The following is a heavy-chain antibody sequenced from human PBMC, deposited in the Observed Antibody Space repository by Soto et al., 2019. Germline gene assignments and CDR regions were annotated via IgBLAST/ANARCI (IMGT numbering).Heavy chain of an antibody. V-gene: IGHV3-74*01. CDR1: GLSFNIYW. CDR2: INSDGSHT. CDR3: AGGMAGLDV. J-gene: IGHJ6*02. Sequence: DVQLVESGGGVVQPGGSLRLSCAASGLSFNIYWMHWVRQVPGKGLVWLARINSDGSHTIYVDSVKGRFTISRDNAKNTVFLQMDRLRDEDTGGYYCAGGMAGLDVWGQGNTVTVSS.